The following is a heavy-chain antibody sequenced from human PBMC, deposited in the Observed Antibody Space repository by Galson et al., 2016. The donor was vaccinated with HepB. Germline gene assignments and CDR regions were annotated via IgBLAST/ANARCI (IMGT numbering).Heavy chain of an antibody. D-gene: IGHD6-19*01. J-gene: IGHJ4*02. CDR2: IWYDGSNK. CDR1: GFTFSSYG. CDR3: ARGYFFVWAVAGYYFDY. V-gene: IGHV3-33*01. Sequence: SLRLSCAASGFTFSSYGMHWVRQAPGKGLEWVAVIWYDGSNKYYADSVKGRFTISRDNSKNTLYLQMNSLRAEDTAVYYCARGYFFVWAVAGYYFDYWGQGILVTVSS.